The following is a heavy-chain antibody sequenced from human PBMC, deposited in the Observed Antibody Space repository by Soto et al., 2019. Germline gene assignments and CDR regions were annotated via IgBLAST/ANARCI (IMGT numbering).Heavy chain of an antibody. CDR2: ISSSSSYI. CDR3: ARRIAAAGNAFDY. Sequence: GSLRLSCAASGFTFSSYSMNWVRQAPGKGLEWVSSISSSSSYIYYADSVKGRFTISRDNAKNSLYLQMNSLRAEDTAVYYCARRIAAAGNAFDYWGQGTLVTVSS. V-gene: IGHV3-21*01. D-gene: IGHD6-13*01. J-gene: IGHJ4*02. CDR1: GFTFSSYS.